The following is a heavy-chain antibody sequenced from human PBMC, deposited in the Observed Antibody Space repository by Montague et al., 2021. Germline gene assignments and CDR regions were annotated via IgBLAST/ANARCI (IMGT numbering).Heavy chain of an antibody. CDR1: GGSISSSPFY. D-gene: IGHD6-19*01. V-gene: IGHV4-39*01. Sequence: SETLSLTCTVSGGSISSSPFYWGWIRQSPGKGLEWIGSNYYRGNTHYNPSLKSRVSLSIDTSTNQFSLKMNSVTAADTAVYYCAGAGPRTYGGDSLDYWGQGALVTVSS. J-gene: IGHJ4*02. CDR2: NYYRGNT. CDR3: AGAGPRTYGGDSLDY.